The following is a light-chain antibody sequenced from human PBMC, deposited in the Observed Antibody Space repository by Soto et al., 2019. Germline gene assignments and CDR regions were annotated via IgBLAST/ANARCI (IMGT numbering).Light chain of an antibody. J-gene: IGKJ1*01. CDR2: DAS. CDR3: QRYNSNSRT. V-gene: IGKV1-5*01. CDR1: QNINQW. Sequence: DIQMTKTPSTLSASVGDRVTITCRASQNINQWLAWYQQKPGKAPKFLIYDASILESGVPSRFSGTGSGTEFTLTISSLQPDDFATYYCQRYNSNSRTFGQRTRWIS.